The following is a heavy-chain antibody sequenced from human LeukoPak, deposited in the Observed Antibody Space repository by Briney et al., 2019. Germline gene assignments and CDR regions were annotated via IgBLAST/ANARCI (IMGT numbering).Heavy chain of an antibody. CDR2: INPNSSGT. CDR3: AREPLTIVGASDAFDI. J-gene: IGHJ3*02. V-gene: IGHV1-2*02. Sequence: ASVTVSCKASGYTFTDFYMHWVRQAPGQGLEWMGWINPNSSGTKYLQKFQGRVTLTRDTSISTAYMELTRLTSDDTAVYYCAREPLTIVGASDAFDIWGQGTMVAVSS. D-gene: IGHD1-26*01. CDR1: GYTFTDFY.